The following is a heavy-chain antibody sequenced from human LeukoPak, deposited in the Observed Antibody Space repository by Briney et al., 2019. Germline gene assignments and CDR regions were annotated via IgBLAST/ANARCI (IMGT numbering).Heavy chain of an antibody. J-gene: IGHJ5*02. CDR3: AKGSGSSHNWFDP. D-gene: IGHD3-10*01. Sequence: GTSLRLSCAASGFTFSNYGMHWVRQAPGKGLEWVASMSYDGSNKYYADSVKGRFAISRDNSKNTLYLQMDSLRTGETAMYYCAKGSGSSHNWFDPWGQGTLVTVSS. V-gene: IGHV3-30*18. CDR2: MSYDGSNK. CDR1: GFTFSNYG.